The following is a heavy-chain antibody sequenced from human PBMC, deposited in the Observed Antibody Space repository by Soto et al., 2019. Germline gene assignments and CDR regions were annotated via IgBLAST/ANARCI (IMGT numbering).Heavy chain of an antibody. D-gene: IGHD4-17*01. CDR2: INPNSGGT. CDR3: ARAPSYGDYADDAFDI. J-gene: IGHJ3*02. CDR1: GYTFTGYY. V-gene: IGHV1-2*04. Sequence: ASVKVSCKASGYTFTGYYMHWVRQAPGQGLEWMGWINPNSGGTNYAQKFQGWVSMTRDTSISTAYMELSRLRSDDTAVYYCARAPSYGDYADDAFDIWGQGTMVTVSS.